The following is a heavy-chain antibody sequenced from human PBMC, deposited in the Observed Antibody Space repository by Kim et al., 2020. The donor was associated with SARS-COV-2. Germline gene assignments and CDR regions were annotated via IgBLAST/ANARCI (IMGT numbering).Heavy chain of an antibody. CDR2: INHSGST. J-gene: IGHJ6*02. CDR3: ARRRWYSNYVLGMDV. D-gene: IGHD4-4*01. V-gene: IGHV4-34*01. Sequence: SETLSLTCAVYGGSFSGYYWSWIRQPPGKGLEWIGEINHSGSTNYNPSLKSRVTISVDTSKNQFSLKLSSVTAADTAVYYCARRRWYSNYVLGMDVWGQGTTVTVSS. CDR1: GGSFSGYY.